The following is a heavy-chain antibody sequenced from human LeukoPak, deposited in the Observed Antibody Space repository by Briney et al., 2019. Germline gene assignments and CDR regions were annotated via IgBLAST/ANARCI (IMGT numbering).Heavy chain of an antibody. CDR3: ASTSSRWEAYFDY. Sequence: SETLSLTCTVTGGTISSGGYYWSWIRRHPGKGLEWIGYIYYSGSTYYNPSLKSRVTISVDTSKNQFSLKLSSVTAADTAVYYCASTSSRWEAYFDYWGQGTLVTVSS. D-gene: IGHD1-26*01. V-gene: IGHV4-31*03. CDR2: IYYSGST. J-gene: IGHJ4*02. CDR1: GGTISSGGYY.